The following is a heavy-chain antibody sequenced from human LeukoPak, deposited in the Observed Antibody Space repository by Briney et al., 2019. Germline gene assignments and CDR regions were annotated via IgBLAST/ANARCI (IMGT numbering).Heavy chain of an antibody. CDR1: GGSISSSNFY. J-gene: IGHJ4*02. V-gene: IGHV4-39*01. CDR2: IFYSGST. Sequence: PSETLSLTCSVSGGSISSSNFYWGWIRQPPGKGLEWIGNIFYSGSTYYNPSLKSRVTISVDTSKNQFSLRLSSVTAADTAVYYCAASRGFWGQGTLVTVSS. CDR3: AASRGF.